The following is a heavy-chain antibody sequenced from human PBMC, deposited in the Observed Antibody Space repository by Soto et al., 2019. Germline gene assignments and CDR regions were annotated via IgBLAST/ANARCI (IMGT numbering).Heavy chain of an antibody. V-gene: IGHV4-39*07. J-gene: IGHJ5*02. CDR3: ARSIEVELVPAAMFWFDP. CDR2: IYYSGST. D-gene: IGHD2-2*01. CDR1: GGSISSSSYY. Sequence: PSETLSLTCTVSGGSISSSSYYWGWIRQPPGKGLEWIGSIYYSGSTNYNPSLKSRVTISVDTSKNQFSLKLSSVTAADTAVYYCARSIEVELVPAAMFWFDPWGQGTLVTVS.